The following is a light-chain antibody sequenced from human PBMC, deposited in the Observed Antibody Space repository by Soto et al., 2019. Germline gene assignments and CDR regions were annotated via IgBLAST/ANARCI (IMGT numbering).Light chain of an antibody. J-gene: IGLJ1*01. CDR2: GDT. V-gene: IGLV3-9*01. CDR3: QVWDTTTSSYV. CDR1: DIGRTN. Sequence: SYELTQPLSVSVALGQTATITCGGNDIGRTNVHWYQQRPGQAPVLVIYGDTKRPSGIPERFSGSNSGNTATLTISRAQAGDESDYYCQVWDTTTSSYVFGSGTKVTVL.